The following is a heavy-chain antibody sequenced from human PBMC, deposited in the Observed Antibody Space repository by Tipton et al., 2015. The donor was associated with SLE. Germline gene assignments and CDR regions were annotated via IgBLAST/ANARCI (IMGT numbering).Heavy chain of an antibody. CDR2: INHSGST. V-gene: IGHV4-34*01. CDR1: GGSFSGYY. CDR3: AGVSRDAFEI. Sequence: TLSLTCAVYGGSFSGYYWSWIRQPPGKGLKWTGEINHSGSTNYNPSLKSRVTISVDTSKNRFSLKLSSVTAADTAVYYCAGVSRDAFEIWGQGTMVTVSS. D-gene: IGHD5/OR15-5a*01. J-gene: IGHJ3*02.